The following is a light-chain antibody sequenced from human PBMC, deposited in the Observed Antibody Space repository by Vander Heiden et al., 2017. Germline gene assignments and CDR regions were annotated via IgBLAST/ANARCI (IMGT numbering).Light chain of an antibody. V-gene: IGKV3-20*01. J-gene: IGKJ4*01. CDR1: QTVSSSY. Sequence: EIVLTQSPGTLSLSPGERAILSCRASQTVSSSYLGWYQQKPGQAPRLLIYGASSRATGIPDRFSGSGSGTDCTLTISRLEPEDFAVYYCQQYGSSPLTFGGGTKVEIK. CDR2: GAS. CDR3: QQYGSSPLT.